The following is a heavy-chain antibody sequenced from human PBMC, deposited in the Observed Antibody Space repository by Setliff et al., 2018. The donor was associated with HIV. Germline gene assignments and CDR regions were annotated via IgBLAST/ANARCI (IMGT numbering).Heavy chain of an antibody. V-gene: IGHV4-38-2*02. CDR2: IYYTGNT. CDR3: AREDTTGYYSLSAFDI. Sequence: ASETLSLTCTVSGYSISSGYFWGWIRQPPGKGLEWIGEIYYTGNTNYNPSLKSRVSISVDKSKNQFSLKLKSVTAADTAVYYCAREDTTGYYSLSAFDIWGQGTLVTVSS. D-gene: IGHD3-22*01. J-gene: IGHJ3*02. CDR1: GYSISSGYF.